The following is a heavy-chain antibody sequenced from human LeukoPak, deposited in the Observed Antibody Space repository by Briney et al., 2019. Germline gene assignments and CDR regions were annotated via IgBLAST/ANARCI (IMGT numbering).Heavy chain of an antibody. V-gene: IGHV3-7*04. CDR2: INQDGSEK. CDR3: ARPPERGTVDY. J-gene: IGHJ4*02. CDR1: GFTFSIYW. Sequence: GGSLRLSCAASGFTFSIYWITWVRQAPGKGLEWVANINQDGSEKFYVDSVKGRFTISRDNAKNSVYLQMDSLRVEDTAVYYCARPPERGTVDYWGQGTLVTVSS. D-gene: IGHD1-1*01.